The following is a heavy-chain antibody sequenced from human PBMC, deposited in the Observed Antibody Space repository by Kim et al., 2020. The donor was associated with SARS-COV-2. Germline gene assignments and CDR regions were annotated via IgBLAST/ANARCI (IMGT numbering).Heavy chain of an antibody. Sequence: ASVKVSCKASGFTFTSHSIHWVRQAPGQGLEWMGIINPSDGTTSFPQKFEARVNMSMDTATSTVYMEVSSLRSDDTAVFYCARGPPRTQPKENFFDYWGQETLVTASS. D-gene: IGHD1-7*01. J-gene: IGHJ4*02. CDR1: GFTFTSHS. CDR2: INPSDGTT. CDR3: ARGPPRTQPKENFFDY. V-gene: IGHV1-46*01.